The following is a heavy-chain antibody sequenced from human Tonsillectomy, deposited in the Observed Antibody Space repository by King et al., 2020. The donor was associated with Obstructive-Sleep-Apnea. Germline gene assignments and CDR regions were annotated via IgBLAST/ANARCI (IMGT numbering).Heavy chain of an antibody. CDR2: ISYDGSNK. J-gene: IGHJ4*02. D-gene: IGHD6-19*01. CDR3: AKDHGFDSYSSGQRSPYYFDY. V-gene: IGHV3-30*18. CDR1: GFTFSSYG. Sequence: VQLVESGGGVVQPGRSLRLSCAASGFTFSSYGMHWVRQAPGKGLEWVAVISYDGSNKYYADSVKGRFTISRDNSKNTLYLQMNSLRAEDTAVYYCAKDHGFDSYSSGQRSPYYFDYWGQGTLVTVSS.